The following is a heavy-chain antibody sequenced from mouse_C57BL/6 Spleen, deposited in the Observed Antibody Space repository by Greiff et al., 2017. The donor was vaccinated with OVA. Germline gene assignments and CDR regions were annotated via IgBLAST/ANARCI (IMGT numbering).Heavy chain of an antibody. Sequence: QVQLQQSGAELVKPGASVKLSCKASGYTFTSYWMHWVKQRPGQGLEWIGMIHPNSGSTNYNEKFKSKATLTVDKSSSTAYMQLSSLTSEDSAVYYCARSRYDYDRGYAMDYWGQGTSVTVSS. CDR1: GYTFTSYW. CDR3: ARSRYDYDRGYAMDY. J-gene: IGHJ4*01. D-gene: IGHD2-4*01. V-gene: IGHV1-64*01. CDR2: IHPNSGST.